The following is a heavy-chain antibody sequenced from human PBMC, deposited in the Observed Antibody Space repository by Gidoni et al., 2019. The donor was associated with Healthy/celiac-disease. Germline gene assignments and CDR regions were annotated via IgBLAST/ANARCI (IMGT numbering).Heavy chain of an antibody. J-gene: IGHJ4*02. V-gene: IGHV3-23*01. CDR2: ISGSGGST. CDR3: ARVYIRYFDY. CDR1: GFTFSSYA. Sequence: EVQLLESGGGLVQPGGSLGLSCAASGFTFSSYAMSWVRQAPGKGLAWVSAISGSGGSTYYADSVKGRFTISRDNSKNTLYLQMNSLRADDTAVYYCARVYIRYFDYWGQGTLVTVSS. D-gene: IGHD2-15*01.